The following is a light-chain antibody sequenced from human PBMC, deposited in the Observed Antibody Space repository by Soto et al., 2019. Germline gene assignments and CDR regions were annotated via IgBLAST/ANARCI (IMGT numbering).Light chain of an antibody. CDR3: ETWDTLLNAVV. CDR1: NPNIGNNQ. CDR2: YND. V-gene: IGLV1-51*01. J-gene: IGLJ2*01. Sequence: QSVLTQPPSVSAAPGQKVTISCSGSNPNIGNNQVSWYQQIPGTAPKLLIYYNDKRPSEIPDRFSGSKSGTSVTLDITGLQTGDEADYYCETWDTLLNAVVFGGGTKLTVL.